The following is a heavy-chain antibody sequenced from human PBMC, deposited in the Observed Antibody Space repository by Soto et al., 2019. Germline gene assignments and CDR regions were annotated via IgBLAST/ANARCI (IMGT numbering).Heavy chain of an antibody. Sequence: PSETLSHTCTVSAGSISSYYWSWLRQPPGRGLEWIGYIYYSGSTSYNPSLQSRVTISVDTSKNQFSLNLSSVTASDTAVYYCARHQLQMLWGAFDIWGRGTMVT. CDR1: AGSISSYY. CDR3: ARHQLQMLWGAFDI. J-gene: IGHJ3*02. CDR2: IYYSGST. D-gene: IGHD2-2*01. V-gene: IGHV4-59*08.